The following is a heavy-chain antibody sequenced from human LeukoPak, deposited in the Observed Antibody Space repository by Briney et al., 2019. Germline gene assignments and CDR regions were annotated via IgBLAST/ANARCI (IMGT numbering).Heavy chain of an antibody. CDR2: INHSGST. CDR1: GGSFSGYY. CDR3: ARGGLDWNSSGDAFDI. J-gene: IGHJ3*02. Sequence: SETLSLTCAVYGGSFSGYYWSWIRQPPGKGLEWIGEINHSGSTNYNPSLKSRVTISVDMSKNQFSLKLSSVTAADTAVYYCARGGLDWNSSGDAFDIWGQGTMVTVSS. D-gene: IGHD3-22*01. V-gene: IGHV4-34*01.